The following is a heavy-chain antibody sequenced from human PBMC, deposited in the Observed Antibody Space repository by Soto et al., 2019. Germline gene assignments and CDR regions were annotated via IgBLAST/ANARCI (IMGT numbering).Heavy chain of an antibody. CDR1: GNTFTSYY. Sequence: QMQLVQSGAEVKKPGASVKVSCEASGNTFTSYYLPGVRQAPGQGPEWMGVIDPSGSPVEYAQKYQSGLSITRGTSKITVYMELCSLSSEDTAVDYCVSAAFGLIARGYGLDVCGQGTTVTVSS. CDR3: VSAAFGLIARGYGLDV. D-gene: IGHD3-10*01. CDR2: IDPSGSPV. J-gene: IGHJ6*02. V-gene: IGHV1-46*01.